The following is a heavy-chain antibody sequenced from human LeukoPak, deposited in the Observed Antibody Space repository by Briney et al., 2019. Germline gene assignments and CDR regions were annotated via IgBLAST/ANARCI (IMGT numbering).Heavy chain of an antibody. J-gene: IGHJ4*02. CDR2: IYHSGST. CDR3: ARDRTTKPHNPCYYFDY. V-gene: IGHV4-59*12. D-gene: IGHD2/OR15-2a*01. Sequence: SETLSLTCTVSGGSISSYYWSWIRQPPGKGLEWIGYIYHSGSTYYNPSLKSRVTISVDRSKNQFSLKLSSVTAADTAVYYCARDRTTKPHNPCYYFDYWGQGTLVTVSS. CDR1: GGSISSYY.